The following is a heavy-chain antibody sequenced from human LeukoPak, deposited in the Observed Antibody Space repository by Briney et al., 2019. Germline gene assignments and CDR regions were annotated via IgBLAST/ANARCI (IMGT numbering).Heavy chain of an antibody. J-gene: IGHJ3*02. Sequence: SETLSLTCTVSGGSISSYYWSWIRQPPGKGLEWIGYIYYSGSTNYNPSLKSRVTISVDTSKNQFSLKLSSVTAADTAVYYCARTRYYYDSSGYYSGPDAFDIWGQGTMVTVSS. CDR2: IYYSGST. D-gene: IGHD3-22*01. CDR3: ARTRYYYDSSGYYSGPDAFDI. V-gene: IGHV4-59*12. CDR1: GGSISSYY.